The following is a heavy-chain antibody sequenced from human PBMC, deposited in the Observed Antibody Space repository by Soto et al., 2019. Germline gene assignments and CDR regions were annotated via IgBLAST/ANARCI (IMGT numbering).Heavy chain of an antibody. CDR2: IIPIFGTA. CDR1: GSTFSSYA. V-gene: IGHV1-69*13. J-gene: IGHJ6*02. D-gene: IGHD3-22*01. CDR3: ARPGKYYDSSGYYYYYYYGMDV. Sequence: SVKVSCKASGSTFSSYAISWVRQAPGQGLEWMGGIIPIFGTANYAQKFQGRVTITADESTSTAYMELSSLRSEDTAVYYCARPGKYYDSSGYYYYYYYGMDVWGQGTTVTVSS.